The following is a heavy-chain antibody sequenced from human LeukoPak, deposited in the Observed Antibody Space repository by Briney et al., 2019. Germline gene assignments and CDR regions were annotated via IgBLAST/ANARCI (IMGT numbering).Heavy chain of an antibody. CDR3: ARGPYNWNYLDAFDI. D-gene: IGHD1-7*01. CDR1: GGSISSYY. Sequence: SETLSLTCTVSGGSISSYYWSWIRQPAGKGLEWIGRIYTSGSTNYNPSLKSRVTMSVDTSKNQFSLKLSSVTAADTAVYYCARGPYNWNYLDAFDIWGQGTMVTVSS. CDR2: IYTSGST. V-gene: IGHV4-4*07. J-gene: IGHJ3*02.